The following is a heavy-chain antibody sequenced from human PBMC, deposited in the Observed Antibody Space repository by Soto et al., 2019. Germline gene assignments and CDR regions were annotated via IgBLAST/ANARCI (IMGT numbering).Heavy chain of an antibody. CDR1: GYTFTSYY. D-gene: IGHD2-2*01. CDR3: ARVPPTRSSTSPRHYYYGMDV. V-gene: IGHV1-46*01. Sequence: ASVKVSCKASGYTFTSYYMHWVRQAPGQGLEWMGIINPSGGSTSYAQKFQGRVTMTRDTSTSTVYMELSSLRSEDTAVYYCARVPPTRSSTSPRHYYYGMDVWGQGTTVTVSS. CDR2: INPSGGST. J-gene: IGHJ6*02.